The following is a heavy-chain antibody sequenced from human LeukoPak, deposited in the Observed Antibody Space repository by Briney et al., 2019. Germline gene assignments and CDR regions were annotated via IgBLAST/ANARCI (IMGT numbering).Heavy chain of an antibody. Sequence: SETLSLTCAVSGGSISSGGYSWSWIRQPPGKGLEWIGYIYHSGSTYYNPSLKSRVTISVDRSKNQFSLKPSSVTAADTAVYYCAREYCSGGSCYRRRGWFDPWGQGTLVTVSS. J-gene: IGHJ5*02. CDR3: AREYCSGGSCYRRRGWFDP. D-gene: IGHD2-15*01. CDR1: GGSISSGGYS. CDR2: IYHSGST. V-gene: IGHV4-30-2*01.